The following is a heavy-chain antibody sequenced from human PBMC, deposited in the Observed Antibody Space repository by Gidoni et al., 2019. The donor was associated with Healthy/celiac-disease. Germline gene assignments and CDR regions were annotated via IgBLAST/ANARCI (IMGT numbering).Heavy chain of an antibody. V-gene: IGHV1-69*01. J-gene: IGHJ4*02. CDR3: ARVGAYCGGDCYLPDFDY. Sequence: QVQLVQSGAEVKKPGSSVKVSCKASGGTFSSYAISWVRQAPGQGLEWMGGIIPIFGTANYAQKFQGRVTITADESTSTAYMELSSLRSEDTAVYYCARVGAYCGGDCYLPDFDYWGQGTLVTVSS. CDR1: GGTFSSYA. D-gene: IGHD2-21*02. CDR2: IIPIFGTA.